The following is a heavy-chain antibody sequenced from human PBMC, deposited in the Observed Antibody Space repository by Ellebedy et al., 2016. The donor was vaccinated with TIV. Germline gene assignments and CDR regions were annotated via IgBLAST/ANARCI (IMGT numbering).Heavy chain of an antibody. D-gene: IGHD3-3*01. CDR3: ATLTRRGFGFFDY. CDR2: IKSEADGGTT. V-gene: IGHV3-15*01. Sequence: GGSLRLSXAASGFTFRDAWMSWVRQAPGKGPEWVGRIKSEADGGTTDYLASVRGRFIISRDDSDSTLYLQMHSLRVDDTAVYFCATLTRRGFGFFDYWGQGTLVTVSS. J-gene: IGHJ4*02. CDR1: GFTFRDAW.